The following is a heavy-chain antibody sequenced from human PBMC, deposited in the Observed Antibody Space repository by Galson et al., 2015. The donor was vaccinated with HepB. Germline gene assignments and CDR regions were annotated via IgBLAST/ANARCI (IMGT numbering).Heavy chain of an antibody. V-gene: IGHV3-30*02. Sequence: SLRLSCAASGFTFSSYGMHWVRQAPGKGLEWVAFIRYDGSNKYYADSVKGRFTISRDNSKNTLYLQMNSLRAEDTAVYYCAKDSCAGRTSCPHNWFDPWGQGTLVTVSS. D-gene: IGHD2-2*01. CDR2: IRYDGSNK. J-gene: IGHJ5*02. CDR3: AKDSCAGRTSCPHNWFDP. CDR1: GFTFSSYG.